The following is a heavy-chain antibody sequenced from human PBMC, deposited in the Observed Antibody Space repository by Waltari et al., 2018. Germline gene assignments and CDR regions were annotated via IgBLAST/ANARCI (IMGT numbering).Heavy chain of an antibody. V-gene: IGHV3-48*04. CDR2: ITSNSGTI. CDR3: VRAIMDY. CDR1: GFTLSTYP. J-gene: IGHJ4*02. Sequence: EVQLVESGGGWVQHGGSLRLSCAAYGFTLSTYPLNWVRQAPGKGLEWVSYITSNSGTIYYADSVKGRFTISRDNAKNSLYLQMNTLRVEDTAIYYCVRAIMDYWGQGTLVTVSS.